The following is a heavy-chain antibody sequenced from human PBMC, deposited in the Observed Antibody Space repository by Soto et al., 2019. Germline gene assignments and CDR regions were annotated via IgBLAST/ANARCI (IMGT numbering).Heavy chain of an antibody. CDR2: INPNSGGT. V-gene: IGHV1-2*02. Sequence: QVQLVQSGAEVKKPGASVKVSCKASGYTFTGYYMHWVRQAPGQGLEWMGWINPNSGGTNYAQKFQGRVTMTRDTSISTAYMELSRLRSDDTAVYYCARVPTTYYYGSGTNKFDYWGQGTLVTVSS. CDR1: GYTFTGYY. J-gene: IGHJ4*02. D-gene: IGHD3-10*01. CDR3: ARVPTTYYYGSGTNKFDY.